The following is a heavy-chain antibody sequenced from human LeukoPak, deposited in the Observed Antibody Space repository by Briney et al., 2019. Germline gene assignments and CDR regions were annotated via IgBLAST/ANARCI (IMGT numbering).Heavy chain of an antibody. V-gene: IGHV4-4*08. Sequence: SETLSLTCTVSGGSISTYYWNWIRQAPGKGLEWLGYIYNIGRTNHNPSLRNRVTMSLDTSTNQFSLKVSSLTAADTAVYYCARSADIQYFDYWGPGTLVTVSS. CDR1: GGSISTYY. CDR2: IYNIGRT. D-gene: IGHD2-2*01. CDR3: ARSADIQYFDY. J-gene: IGHJ4*02.